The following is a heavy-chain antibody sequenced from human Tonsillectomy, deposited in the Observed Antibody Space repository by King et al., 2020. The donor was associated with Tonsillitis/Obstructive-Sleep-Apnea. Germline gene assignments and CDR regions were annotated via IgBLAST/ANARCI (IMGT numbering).Heavy chain of an antibody. J-gene: IGHJ5*02. V-gene: IGHV3-66*01. CDR2: ILSGGSI. D-gene: IGHD2/OR15-2a*01. Sequence: VQLVESGGGLVQPGGSLRLSCAASGFTVSCNSMSWVRQAPGKGLAWVSVILSGGSIYYAGSVMGRFTISRDNSKNTLFLQMNSLRAEDTAVYYCASEIEYGWFDPWGQGTLVTVSS. CDR1: GFTVSCNS. CDR3: ASEIEYGWFDP.